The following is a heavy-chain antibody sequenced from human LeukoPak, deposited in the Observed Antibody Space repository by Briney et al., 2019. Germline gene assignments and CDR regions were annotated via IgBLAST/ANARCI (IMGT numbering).Heavy chain of an antibody. CDR3: AKVRQFTAATGTGLDY. D-gene: IGHD6-13*01. Sequence: GGSLRLSCAASGFTFSYYGMHWVRQAPGKGLDWVAVIWHDGSLKYYADSVRGRFTISRDNSMNTVYLQMNSLRAEDTAVYYCAKVRQFTAATGTGLDYWGQGTLATVSS. CDR2: IWHDGSLK. CDR1: GFTFSYYG. V-gene: IGHV3-33*06. J-gene: IGHJ4*02.